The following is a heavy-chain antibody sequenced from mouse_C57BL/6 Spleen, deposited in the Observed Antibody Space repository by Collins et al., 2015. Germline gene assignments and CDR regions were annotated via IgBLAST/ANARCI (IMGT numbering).Heavy chain of an antibody. CDR3: ARVDYRYDAWFAY. V-gene: IGHV3-6*02. Sequence: DVQLQESGPGLVKPSQSLSLTCSVTGYSITSGFYWNWIRQFPGNKLEWMGYISYDGSNNYNPSLKNRISITRDTSKNQFFLKLNSVTTEDTATYYCARVDYRYDAWFAYWGQGTLVTVSA. CDR1: GYSITSGFY. D-gene: IGHD2-14*01. CDR2: ISYDGSN. J-gene: IGHJ3*01.